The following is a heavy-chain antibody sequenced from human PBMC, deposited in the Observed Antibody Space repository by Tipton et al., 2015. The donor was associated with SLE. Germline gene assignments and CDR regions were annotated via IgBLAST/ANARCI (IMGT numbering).Heavy chain of an antibody. Sequence: GSLRLSCAASGFTFSNAWMSWVRQAPAKGLEWVAFIRYDGSNKYYADSVKGRFTISRGNSKNTLYLQMNSLRAEDTAVYYCAKAPTGTYYGMDVWGQGTTVTVSS. CDR3: AKAPTGTYYGMDV. CDR1: GFTFSNAW. J-gene: IGHJ6*02. CDR2: IRYDGSNK. V-gene: IGHV3-30*02.